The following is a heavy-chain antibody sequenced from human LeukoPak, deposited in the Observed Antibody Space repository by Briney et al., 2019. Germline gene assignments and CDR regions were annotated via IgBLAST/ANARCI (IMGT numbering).Heavy chain of an antibody. V-gene: IGHV4-59*01. CDR3: AGDNPPYYDIFDY. CDR1: GGSISSYY. J-gene: IGHJ4*02. Sequence: SETLSLICTVSGGSISSYYWSWIQQPPGKGLEWIGYIYYSGSTNYNPSLKSRVTISVDTSKNQFSLKLSPVTAADTAVYYCAGDNPPYYDIFDYWGQGTLLTVSS. CDR2: IYYSGST. D-gene: IGHD3-9*01.